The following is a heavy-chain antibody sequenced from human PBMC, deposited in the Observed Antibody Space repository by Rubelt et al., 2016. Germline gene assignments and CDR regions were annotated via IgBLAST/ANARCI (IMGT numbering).Heavy chain of an antibody. CDR1: GYTFTTYA. V-gene: IGHV1-3*01. CDR2: ISAYHGNT. J-gene: IGHJ3*02. Sequence: QVQLVQSGAEVKKPGASVKLSCKSSGYTFTTYAMHWVRQAPGQRLEWLGWISAYHGNTNYARELQVRVTMITDTSTSQAYMELRSLRSVERAVYYCASLGATMGWGAFDIWGQGTMVNVSS. D-gene: IGHD1-26*01. CDR3: ASLGATMGWGAFDI.